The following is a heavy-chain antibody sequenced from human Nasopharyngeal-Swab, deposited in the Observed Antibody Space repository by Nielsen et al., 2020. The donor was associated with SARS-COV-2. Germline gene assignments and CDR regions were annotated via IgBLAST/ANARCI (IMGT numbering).Heavy chain of an antibody. Sequence: ASVKVSCKASGYTFTSYAMNWVRQAPGQGLEWMGWISAYNGNTNYAQKLQGRVTMTTDTSTSTAYMELRSLRSDDTAVYYCARDGGGSWFLSFDYWGQGTLVTVSS. CDR2: ISAYNGNT. CDR1: GYTFTSYA. D-gene: IGHD6-13*01. J-gene: IGHJ4*02. CDR3: ARDGGGSWFLSFDY. V-gene: IGHV1-18*01.